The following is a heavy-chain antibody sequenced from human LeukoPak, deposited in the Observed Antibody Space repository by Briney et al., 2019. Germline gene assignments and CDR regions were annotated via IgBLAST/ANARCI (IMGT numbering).Heavy chain of an antibody. Sequence: SETLSLTCAVYGGSFSGYYWSWIRQPPGKGLEWIGETNHSGSTNYNPSLKSRVTISVGTSKNQFSLKLSSVTAADTAVYYCARGTDSSGWYYWFDPWGQGTLVTVSS. V-gene: IGHV4-34*01. J-gene: IGHJ5*02. CDR3: ARGTDSSGWYYWFDP. CDR2: TNHSGST. CDR1: GGSFSGYY. D-gene: IGHD6-19*01.